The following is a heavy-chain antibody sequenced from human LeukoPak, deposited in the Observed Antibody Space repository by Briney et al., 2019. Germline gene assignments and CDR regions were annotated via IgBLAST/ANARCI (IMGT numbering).Heavy chain of an antibody. V-gene: IGHV4-34*01. J-gene: IGHJ6*02. CDR3: ATDYGMDV. Sequence: PSGTLSLTCAVYGGSFSGYYWSWVRHPPGEGLEWIGEINHIGSTKYNTYLKSRITISVDTSKKQFSQKMSSATDADTDVYYCATDYGMDVWGQGKRVPVS. CDR1: GGSFSGYY. CDR2: INHIGST.